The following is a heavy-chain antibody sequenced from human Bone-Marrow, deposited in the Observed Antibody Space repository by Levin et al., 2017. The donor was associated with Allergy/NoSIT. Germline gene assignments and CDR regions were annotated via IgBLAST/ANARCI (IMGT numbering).Heavy chain of an antibody. V-gene: IGHV3-74*01. CDR1: GFTFSSNW. J-gene: IGHJ4*02. CDR2: IKSDGSGT. Sequence: GGSLRLSCAASGFTFSSNWMNWVRQAPGKGLVWVSRIKSDGSGTTYADSVKGRFTISRDNAKNTLYLQMNSLRAEDTAVYYCARDFYNSIDYWGQGTLVTVSS. CDR3: ARDFYNSIDY. D-gene: IGHD3-10*01.